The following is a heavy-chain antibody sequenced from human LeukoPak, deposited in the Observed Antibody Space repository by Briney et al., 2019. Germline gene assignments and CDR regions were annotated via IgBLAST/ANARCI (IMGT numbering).Heavy chain of an antibody. D-gene: IGHD1-26*01. J-gene: IGHJ4*02. CDR1: SFNLKSTL. CDR3: GRVRPGDADY. CDR2: LKEDGSVK. V-gene: IGHV3-7*01. Sequence: GGSLRLSCAASSFNLKSTLLTWVRQAPGKGLEWLANLKEDGSVKNYVDSVKGRFILSTDNARNSLYVHLNSLRAEDTAVYHCGRVRPGDADYWGQGTLVTVSS.